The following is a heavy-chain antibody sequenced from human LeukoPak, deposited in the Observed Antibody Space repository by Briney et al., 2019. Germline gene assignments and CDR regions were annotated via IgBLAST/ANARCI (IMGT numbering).Heavy chain of an antibody. CDR2: IIPIFGTA. CDR3: ARWFGELLGFDY. D-gene: IGHD3-10*01. Sequence: AASVKVSFTASGGTFSSYAICWVRQAPGQGLEWMGGIIPIFGTANYAQKFQGRVTITADESTSTAYMELSSLRSEDTAVYYCARWFGELLGFDYWGQGTLVTVSS. J-gene: IGHJ4*02. V-gene: IGHV1-69*13. CDR1: GGTFSSYA.